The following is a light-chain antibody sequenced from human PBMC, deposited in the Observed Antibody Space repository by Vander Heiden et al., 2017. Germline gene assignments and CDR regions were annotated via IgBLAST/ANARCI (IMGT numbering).Light chain of an antibody. CDR1: KLGDKY. Sequence: SYALTPPPSVSVSPGQTASITCSGDKLGDKYACWYQQKPGQSPVLVIYQDSKRPSGIPERFSGSNSGNTATLTISGTQAMDEADYYCQAWDSSTAVFGGGTKLTAL. CDR3: QAWDSSTAV. J-gene: IGLJ2*01. CDR2: QDS. V-gene: IGLV3-1*01.